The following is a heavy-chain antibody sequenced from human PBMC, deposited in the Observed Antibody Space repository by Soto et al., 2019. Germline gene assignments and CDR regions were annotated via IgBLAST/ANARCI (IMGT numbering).Heavy chain of an antibody. D-gene: IGHD3-3*01. Sequence: SQTRSLTRRVCGDSISSSTHYRGWIRQPPGKGLEWIGSIYYSGSTYYNPSLKSRVTISVDTSKNQFSLKLSSVTAADTAVYYCARLRFLEWLLSYYYYMDVWGKGTTVTVSS. J-gene: IGHJ6*03. CDR1: GDSISSSTHY. CDR2: IYYSGST. V-gene: IGHV4-39*01. CDR3: ARLRFLEWLLSYYYYMDV.